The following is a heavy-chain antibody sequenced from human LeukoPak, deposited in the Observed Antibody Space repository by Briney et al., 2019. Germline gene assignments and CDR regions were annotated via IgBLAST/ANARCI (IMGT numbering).Heavy chain of an antibody. CDR2: INHSGST. CDR3: ARSGHLLTVRSGDY. Sequence: SETLSLTSAVYGGSFSGYYWSWIRQPPGKGLEWIGEINHSGSTNYNPSLKSRVTISVDTSKNQFSLKLSSVTAADTAVYYCARSGHLLTVRSGDYWGQGTLVTVSS. V-gene: IGHV4-34*01. J-gene: IGHJ4*02. D-gene: IGHD4-17*01. CDR1: GGSFSGYY.